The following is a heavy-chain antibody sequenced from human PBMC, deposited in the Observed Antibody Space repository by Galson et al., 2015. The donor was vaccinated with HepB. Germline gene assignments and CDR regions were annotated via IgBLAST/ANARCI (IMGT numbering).Heavy chain of an antibody. D-gene: IGHD3-16*01. J-gene: IGHJ3*02. CDR2: IIPILGIA. CDR1: GGTFSSYT. CDR3: LVGGAGGENDAFDI. Sequence: SVKVSCKASGGTFSSYTISWVRQAPGQGLEWMGRIIPILGIANYAQKFQGRVTITADKSTSTAYMELRSLRSEDTAVYYCLVGGAGGENDAFDIWGQGTMVTVSS. V-gene: IGHV1-69*02.